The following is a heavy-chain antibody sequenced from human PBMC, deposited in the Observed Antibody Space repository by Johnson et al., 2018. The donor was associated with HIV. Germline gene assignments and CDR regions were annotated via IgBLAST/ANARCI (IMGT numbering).Heavy chain of an antibody. CDR1: GFTFSSYA. CDR2: ISYDGSNK. J-gene: IGHJ3*02. V-gene: IGHV3-30-3*01. D-gene: IGHD6-13*01. Sequence: QVQLVESRGGVVQPGRSLRLSCAASGFTFSSYAMHWVRQAPGKGLEWVAVISYDGSNKYYADSVKGRFTISRDNSKNTLYLQMNSLRADDTAVYYCVRRAFGAAPGADAFDIWGQGTMVTVSS. CDR3: VRRAFGAAPGADAFDI.